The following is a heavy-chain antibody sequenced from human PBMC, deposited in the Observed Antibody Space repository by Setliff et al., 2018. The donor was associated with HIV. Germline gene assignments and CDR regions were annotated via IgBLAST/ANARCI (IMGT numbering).Heavy chain of an antibody. Sequence: PGGSLRLSCAASGFTFSNYAVSWVRQAPGKGLEWVSAISGSGGSTYYADSVKGRFTISRDNSKNTLYLQMNSLRAEDTATYYCVRRAYCSSTTCFDNWGQGTLVTVSS. V-gene: IGHV3-23*01. J-gene: IGHJ4*02. CDR3: VRRAYCSSTTCFDN. D-gene: IGHD2-2*01. CDR2: ISGSGGST. CDR1: GFTFSNYA.